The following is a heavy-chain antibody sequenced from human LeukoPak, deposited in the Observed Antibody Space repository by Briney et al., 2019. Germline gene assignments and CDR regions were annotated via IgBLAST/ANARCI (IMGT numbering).Heavy chain of an antibody. CDR2: INPNSAGT. J-gene: IGHJ3*02. D-gene: IGHD3-22*01. Sequence: ASVKVSCKASGYTFTGYYMHWVRQAPGQGLEWMGWINPNSAGTNYAQKFQGRVTMSRDTSISTAYMELSRLRSDDTAVYYCARESTMIVGDAFDIWGQGTMATVSS. V-gene: IGHV1-2*02. CDR1: GYTFTGYY. CDR3: ARESTMIVGDAFDI.